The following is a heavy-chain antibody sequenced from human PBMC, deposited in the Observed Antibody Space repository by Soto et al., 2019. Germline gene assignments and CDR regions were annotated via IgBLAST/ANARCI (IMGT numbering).Heavy chain of an antibody. D-gene: IGHD3-10*01. CDR3: AKDRDRYYGSGGNDP. CDR2: ISSDGTNK. CDR1: GFTFSNYG. Sequence: GGSLRLSCAASGFTFSNYGMDWVRQAPGKGLEWVAVISSDGTNKYYADSVKGRFTISRDNSKNTLYLQMNSLRAEDTAVYYCAKDRDRYYGSGGNDPWGQGTLVTVSS. J-gene: IGHJ5*02. V-gene: IGHV3-30*18.